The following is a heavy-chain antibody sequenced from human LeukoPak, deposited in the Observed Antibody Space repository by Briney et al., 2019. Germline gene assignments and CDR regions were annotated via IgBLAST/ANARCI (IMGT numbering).Heavy chain of an antibody. J-gene: IGHJ4*02. Sequence: GGSLRLSCAVSGFTFRSTEMNWVRQAPGKGLEWVSYISSSGSTIYYADSVKGRFTISRDNAKNSLYLQMNNLRAEDTAVYYCARDLDNKYGSGAFDYWGQGTLVIVSS. CDR1: GFTFRSTE. CDR3: ARDLDNKYGSGAFDY. CDR2: ISSSGSTI. V-gene: IGHV3-48*03. D-gene: IGHD3-10*01.